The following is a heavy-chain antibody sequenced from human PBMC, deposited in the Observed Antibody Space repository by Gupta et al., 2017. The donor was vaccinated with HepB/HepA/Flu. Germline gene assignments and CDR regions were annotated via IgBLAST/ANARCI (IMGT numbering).Heavy chain of an antibody. CDR1: VYPFPSFG. CDR3: ARDGDCSRTSCYQYYHYYLDV. V-gene: IGHV1-18*01. CDR2: ISAYNGNT. Sequence: QVHLFRSGPEWKRPGPSLRFSCKPPVYPFPSFGLTWVRQAPGQGLEWMGWISAYNGNTNYAQNLQGRVTLTIDTSTSTAYMDLRSLRSDDTAVYYCARDGDCSRTSCYQYYHYYLDVWGKGTTVTVSS. J-gene: IGHJ6*03. D-gene: IGHD2-2*01.